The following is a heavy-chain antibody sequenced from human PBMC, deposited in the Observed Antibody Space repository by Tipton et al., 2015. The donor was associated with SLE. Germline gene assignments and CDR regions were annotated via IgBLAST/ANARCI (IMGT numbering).Heavy chain of an antibody. V-gene: IGHV5-51*01. D-gene: IGHD4-11*01. CDR3: ARHYNIYSIYRMGAFDV. CDR1: GYSFTNYW. J-gene: IGHJ3*01. Sequence: QLVQSGAEVKKPGESLKISCKGSGYSFTNYWIGWVRQMPGKGLEWMGIIYPCDSDTRYSPSFQGQVTISADKSINTAYLQWSSLKASDTAMYYCARHYNIYSIYRMGAFDVWGRGTMVTVSS. CDR2: IYPCDSDT.